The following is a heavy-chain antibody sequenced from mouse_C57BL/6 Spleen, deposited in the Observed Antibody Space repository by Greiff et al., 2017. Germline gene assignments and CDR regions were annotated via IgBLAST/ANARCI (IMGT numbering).Heavy chain of an antibody. D-gene: IGHD2-1*01. CDR3: ARNGIYYGNYDY. V-gene: IGHV1-26*01. Sequence: VQLQQSGPELVKPGASVKISCKASGYTFTDYYMNWVKQSHGKSLEWIGDINPNNGGTSYNQKFKGKATLTVDKSSSTAYMERRSLTSEDSAVYYCARNGIYYGNYDYWGQGTTLTVSS. CDR1: GYTFTDYY. CDR2: INPNNGGT. J-gene: IGHJ2*01.